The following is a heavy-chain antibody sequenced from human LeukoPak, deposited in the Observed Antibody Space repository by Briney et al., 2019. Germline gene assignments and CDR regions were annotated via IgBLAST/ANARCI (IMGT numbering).Heavy chain of an antibody. D-gene: IGHD3-9*01. J-gene: IGHJ5*02. CDR1: GGTFSSYA. Sequence: SVKVSCKASGGTFSSYAISWVRQAPGQGPEWMGGIIPIFGTANYAQKFQGRVTITTDESTSTAYMELSSLRSEDTAVYYCARDAAEDPYYDILTGYYPINWFDPWGQGTLVTVSS. V-gene: IGHV1-69*05. CDR3: ARDAAEDPYYDILTGYYPINWFDP. CDR2: IIPIFGTA.